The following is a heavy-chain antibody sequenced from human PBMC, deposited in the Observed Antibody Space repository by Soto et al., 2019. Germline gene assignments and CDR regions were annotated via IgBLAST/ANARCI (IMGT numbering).Heavy chain of an antibody. J-gene: IGHJ4*02. CDR3: ASRSSGWYLDY. Sequence: EVQLLESGGGLVQPGGSLRLSFAASGFTFSSYAMNWVRRAPGKGLEWVSVISGSGGSTYYADSVKGRFTISRDNSKNTLYLQMNSLRGEDTAVYYCASRSSGWYLDYWGQGTLVTVSS. D-gene: IGHD6-19*01. CDR2: ISGSGGST. CDR1: GFTFSSYA. V-gene: IGHV3-23*01.